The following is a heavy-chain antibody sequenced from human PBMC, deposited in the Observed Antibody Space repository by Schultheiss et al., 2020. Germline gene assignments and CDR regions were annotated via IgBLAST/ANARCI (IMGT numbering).Heavy chain of an antibody. Sequence: SETLSLTCAVYGGSFSGYYWSWIRQPPGKGLEWIGYIYHSGSTYYNPSLKSRVTISVDTSKNQFSLKLSSVTAADTAVYYCARMRGNYGMDVWGQGTTVTVSS. CDR1: GGSFSGYY. J-gene: IGHJ6*02. V-gene: IGHV4-34*01. D-gene: IGHD3-10*01. CDR3: ARMRGNYGMDV. CDR2: IYHSGST.